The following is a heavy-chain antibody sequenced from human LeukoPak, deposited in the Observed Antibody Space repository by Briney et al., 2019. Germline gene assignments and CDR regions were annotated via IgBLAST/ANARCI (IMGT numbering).Heavy chain of an antibody. CDR2: IYVGGDT. CDR1: GFTVSSNY. D-gene: IGHD3-9*01. CDR3: ARGHGGFFRYFDTNDAFDM. J-gene: IGHJ3*02. V-gene: IGHV3-53*01. Sequence: GGSLRLSCAASGFTVSSNYISWVRQAPGKGLEWVSVIYVGGDTYYAGSVKGRFTISRDNSKNTLYLQMNSLRAEDTALYYCARGHGGFFRYFDTNDAFDMWGQGTVVTVSS.